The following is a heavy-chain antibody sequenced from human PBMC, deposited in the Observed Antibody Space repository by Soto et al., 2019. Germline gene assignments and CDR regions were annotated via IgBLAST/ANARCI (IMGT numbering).Heavy chain of an antibody. CDR3: VFVSRISGGSPDAFDI. Sequence: QPGGSLRLSCAASGFTVSSNYMSWVRQAPGKGLEWVSVIYSGGSTYYADSVKGRFTISRHNSKNTLYLQMNSLRAEDTAVYYCVFVSRISGGSPDAFDIWGQGTMVTVSS. D-gene: IGHD2-15*01. V-gene: IGHV3-53*04. CDR2: IYSGGST. J-gene: IGHJ3*02. CDR1: GFTVSSNY.